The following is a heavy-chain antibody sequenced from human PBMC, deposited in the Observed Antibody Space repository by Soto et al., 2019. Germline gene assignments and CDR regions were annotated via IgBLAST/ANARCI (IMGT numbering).Heavy chain of an antibody. D-gene: IGHD6-19*01. CDR3: ARGHSSGWYAVGWFDP. CDR2: IYYSGST. Sequence: QVQLQESGPGLVKPSETLSLTCTVSGGSVSSGSYYRSWIRQPQVKGLEWIGYIYYSGSTNYNPSLKSRVTISVDTSKNQFALKLRSVTAADTAVYYCARGHSSGWYAVGWFDPWGQGTLVTVSS. CDR1: GGSVSSGSYY. J-gene: IGHJ5*02. V-gene: IGHV4-61*01.